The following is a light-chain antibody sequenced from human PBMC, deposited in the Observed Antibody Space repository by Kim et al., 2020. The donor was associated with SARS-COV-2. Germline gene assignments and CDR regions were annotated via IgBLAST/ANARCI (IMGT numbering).Light chain of an antibody. J-gene: IGLJ3*02. V-gene: IGLV1-47*02. CDR2: SNN. CDR1: SSNIGSNY. CDR3: ATWDDSLRGRV. Sequence: ELTQPPSASGTPGQRVTISCSGSSSNIGSNYVYWYQQLPGTAPKLLIYSNNQRPSGVPDRFSGSKSGTSASLAVSGLRSEDEADYYCATWDDSLRGRVFGGGTQLTVL.